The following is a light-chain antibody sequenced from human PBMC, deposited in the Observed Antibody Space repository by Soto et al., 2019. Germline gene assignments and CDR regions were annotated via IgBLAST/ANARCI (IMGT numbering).Light chain of an antibody. Sequence: EIVLTQSPATLSVSPGERVSLCGRASERVDVNLAWYQQKPGQAPRLLIYGASTRATDMPGTFSGRGSGTEFTLTISSLQSEDFAVYYCQQYKNWHRTFGQGTKVDI. V-gene: IGKV3-15*01. J-gene: IGKJ1*01. CDR2: GAS. CDR3: QQYKNWHRT. CDR1: ERVDVN.